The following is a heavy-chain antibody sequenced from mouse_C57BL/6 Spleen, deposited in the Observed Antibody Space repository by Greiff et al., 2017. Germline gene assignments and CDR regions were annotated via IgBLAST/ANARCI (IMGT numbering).Heavy chain of an antibody. Sequence: QVQLQQPGAELVMPGASVKLSCKASGYTFTSYWMHWVKQRPGQGLEWIGEIDSSDSYTNYNQKFKGKSTLTVDKSSSTAYMQLSSLTSEDSAVYYCARTDINGNSWFAYWGQGTLVTVSA. CDR1: GYTFTSYW. CDR2: IDSSDSYT. V-gene: IGHV1-69*01. D-gene: IGHD2-1*01. J-gene: IGHJ3*01. CDR3: ARTDINGNSWFAY.